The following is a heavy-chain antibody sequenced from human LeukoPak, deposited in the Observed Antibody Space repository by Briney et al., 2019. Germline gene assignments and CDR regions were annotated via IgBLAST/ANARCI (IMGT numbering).Heavy chain of an antibody. J-gene: IGHJ4*02. Sequence: GGSLRLSCSASGFTFSSYAMHWVRQAPGKGLEYVSAISSNGGSTYYADSVKGRFTISRDNSKKTLYLQMSSLRAEETAVYYCVKGSNLRYFDWLNDYWGQGTLVTVSS. V-gene: IGHV3-64D*09. CDR1: GFTFSSYA. CDR2: ISSNGGST. D-gene: IGHD3-9*01. CDR3: VKGSNLRYFDWLNDY.